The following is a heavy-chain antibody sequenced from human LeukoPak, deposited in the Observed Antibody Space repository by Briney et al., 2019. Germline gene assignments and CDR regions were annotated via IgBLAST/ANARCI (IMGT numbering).Heavy chain of an antibody. CDR3: ARDYRDVGYSYGYIWFDP. Sequence: GGSLRLSCAASGFTFSSYAMSWVRQAPGKGLEWVSSISSSSSYIYYADSVKGRFTISRDNAKNSLYLQMNSLRAEDTAVYYCARDYRDVGYSYGYIWFDPWGQGTLVTVSS. CDR1: GFTFSSYA. J-gene: IGHJ5*02. D-gene: IGHD5-18*01. CDR2: ISSSSSYI. V-gene: IGHV3-21*01.